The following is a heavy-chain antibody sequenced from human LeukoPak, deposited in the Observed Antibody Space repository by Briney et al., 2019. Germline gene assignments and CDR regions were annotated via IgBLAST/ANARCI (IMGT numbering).Heavy chain of an antibody. Sequence: GGSLRLSSVASGVTSSTYVMSWVRQAAGKGLEWVSTVSGRGGGTYYTDSVKGLFTISRDNSKNTLYLQMNSLRAEDTAVYYCAKVYGGFGSIDAEYYHHTHVCEKGLTVTVSS. D-gene: IGHD4-23*01. J-gene: IGHJ6*03. CDR1: GVTSSTYV. CDR3: AKVYGGFGSIDAEYYHHTHV. CDR2: VSGRGGGT. V-gene: IGHV3-23*01.